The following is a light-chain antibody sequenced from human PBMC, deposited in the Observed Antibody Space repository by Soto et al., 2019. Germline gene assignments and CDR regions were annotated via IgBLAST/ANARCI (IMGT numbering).Light chain of an antibody. CDR2: AAS. CDR3: QKYNSAPLT. V-gene: IGKV1-27*01. J-gene: IGKJ4*01. Sequence: DIPMTQSPSSLSASVGDRVTITCRASQGLSNFLAWYQQKPGKVPKVLIYAASTLQSGVPSRFSGSGSGTDFTLTISSLQPEDVATYYCQKYNSAPLTFGGGTKVEIK. CDR1: QGLSNF.